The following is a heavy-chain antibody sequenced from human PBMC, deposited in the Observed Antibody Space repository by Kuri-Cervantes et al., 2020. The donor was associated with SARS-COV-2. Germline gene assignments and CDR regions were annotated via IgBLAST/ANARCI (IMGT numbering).Heavy chain of an antibody. CDR1: GFTVSSNY. CDR3: ARGGYDSPIFYYYGMDV. J-gene: IGHJ6*02. CDR2: IYSGGST. V-gene: IGHV3-53*01. Sequence: GGSLRLSCAASGFTVSSNYMSWVRQAPGKGLEWVSVIYSGGSTYYADSVKGRFTISRDNSKSTLYLQMNSLRDEDTAVYYCARGGYDSPIFYYYGMDVWGQGTTVTVSS. D-gene: IGHD5-12*01.